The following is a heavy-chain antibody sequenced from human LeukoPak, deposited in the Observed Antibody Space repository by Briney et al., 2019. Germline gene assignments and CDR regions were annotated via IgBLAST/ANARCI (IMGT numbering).Heavy chain of an antibody. D-gene: IGHD3-3*01. CDR2: INPNSGGT. J-gene: IGHJ4*02. CDR1: GGTFSSYA. Sequence: ASVKVSCKASGGTFSSYAISWVRQAPGQGLEWMGWINPNSGGTNYAQEFQGRVTMTRDTSISTAYMELSRLRSDDTAVYYCPRLQFWSGYYSYFDYWGQGTLVTVSS. CDR3: PRLQFWSGYYSYFDY. V-gene: IGHV1-2*02.